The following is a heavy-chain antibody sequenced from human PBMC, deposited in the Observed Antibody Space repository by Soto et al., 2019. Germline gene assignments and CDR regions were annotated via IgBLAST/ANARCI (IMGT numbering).Heavy chain of an antibody. CDR3: VKGSRPIPNVSGLIYGRD. V-gene: IGHV3-23*01. CDR1: GFSFPNYA. J-gene: IGHJ4*02. Sequence: PGGSLRLSCAASGFSFPNYAMTWVRQAPGKGLEWVSSISDVGAATYSADSVKGRFNISRDDSRNTLYLQMDNLRAEETAVYFCVKGSRPIPNVSGLIYGRDWGQGTPVTVSS. D-gene: IGHD6-19*01. CDR2: ISDVGAAT.